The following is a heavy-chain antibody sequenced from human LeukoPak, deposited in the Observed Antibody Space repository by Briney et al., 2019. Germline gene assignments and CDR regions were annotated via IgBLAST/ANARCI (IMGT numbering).Heavy chain of an antibody. CDR1: GFTFSSYG. J-gene: IGHJ4*02. Sequence: GGSLRLSCAASGFTFSSYGMHWVRQAPGKGLEWVAFIRYDGSNKYYADSVKGRFTISRDNSKNTLYLQMNSLRAEDTAVYYCAKDLKQWLPSGDYYDYWGQGHLVTVSS. D-gene: IGHD6-19*01. CDR2: IRYDGSNK. CDR3: AKDLKQWLPSGDYYDY. V-gene: IGHV3-30*02.